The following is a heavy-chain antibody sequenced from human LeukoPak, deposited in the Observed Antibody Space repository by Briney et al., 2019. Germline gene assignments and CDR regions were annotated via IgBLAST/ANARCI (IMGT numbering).Heavy chain of an antibody. V-gene: IGHV3-21*01. CDR2: ISSGSSYI. CDR1: GGSISTSNYY. J-gene: IGHJ4*02. Sequence: PSETLSLTCTVSGGSISTSNYYWGWIRQAPGKGLEWVSSISSGSSYIYYADSVKGRFTISRDNAKNSLYLQMNSLRAEDTAVYYCARGPPVDYWGQGTLVTVSS. CDR3: ARGPPVDY.